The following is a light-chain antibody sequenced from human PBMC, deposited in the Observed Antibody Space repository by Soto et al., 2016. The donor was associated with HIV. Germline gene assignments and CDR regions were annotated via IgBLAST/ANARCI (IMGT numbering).Light chain of an antibody. Sequence: SYVLTQTPSVSVAPGQTARIPCGGDNLGIKNVHWYQQMAGQAPVLVVYDNSVRPSGIPERFSGSKSGNTATLTISRVGAGDEADYYCQVWDAAHDLLVVFGGGTKLTVL. CDR1: NLGIKN. CDR3: QVWDAAHDLLVV. V-gene: IGLV3-21*02. CDR2: DNS. J-gene: IGLJ2*01.